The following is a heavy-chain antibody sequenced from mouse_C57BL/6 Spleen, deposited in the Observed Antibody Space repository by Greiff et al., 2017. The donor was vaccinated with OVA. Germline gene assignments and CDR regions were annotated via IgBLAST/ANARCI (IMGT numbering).Heavy chain of an antibody. CDR2: IDPSDSYT. Sequence: QVQLQQPGAELVMPGASVKLSCKASGYTFTSYWMHWVKQRPGQGLEWIGEIDPSDSYTNYNQKFKGKSKLTVDKSSSTAYMQLSSLTSEDSAVYYVEREYERNYFDYWGQGTTLTVSS. CDR1: GYTFTSYW. J-gene: IGHJ2*01. V-gene: IGHV1-69*01. D-gene: IGHD2-10*02. CDR3: EREYERNYFDY.